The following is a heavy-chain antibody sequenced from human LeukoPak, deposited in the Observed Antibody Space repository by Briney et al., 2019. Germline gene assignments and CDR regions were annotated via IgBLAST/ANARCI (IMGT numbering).Heavy chain of an antibody. J-gene: IGHJ6*03. V-gene: IGHV3-21*01. CDR3: ARDPYSGNYGNDYYYYMDV. D-gene: IGHD1-26*01. CDR2: ITSSGTYI. Sequence: GVSLRLSCAASGFTFSNYNMNWVRQAPGKAMEWVSSITSSGTYIFYADSVKGRFTISRDNAKNSLYLQMDSLGPEDTAVYYCARDPYSGNYGNDYYYYMDVWGKGTTVTISS. CDR1: GFTFSNYN.